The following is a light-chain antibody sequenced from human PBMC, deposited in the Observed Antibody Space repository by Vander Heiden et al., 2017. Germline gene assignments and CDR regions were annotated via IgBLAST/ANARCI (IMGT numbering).Light chain of an antibody. CDR3: QQYYTTPWT. J-gene: IGKJ1*01. Sequence: DIVMTQSPDSLAVSLGERATIHCKSSQSVLYSSNNKNYLAWYQQKPGHPPKLLIYWASTRGSGVPDRFSGSGSGTDFTLTISSLQAEDVAVYFCQQYYTTPWTFGQGTKVEIK. CDR1: QSVLYSSNNKNY. CDR2: WAS. V-gene: IGKV4-1*01.